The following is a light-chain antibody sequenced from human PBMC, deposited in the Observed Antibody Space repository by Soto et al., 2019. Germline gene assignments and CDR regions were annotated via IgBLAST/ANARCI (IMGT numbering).Light chain of an antibody. J-gene: IGLJ3*02. CDR2: EVT. V-gene: IGLV2-8*01. Sequence: QSALTQPPSASGSPGQSVTISCTGTGSDVGGYNYVSWYQQHPGKAPKLLIYEVTKWPSGVPDRFSGSKSGNTASLTVSGRQADDEADYYCSSYAGSQTWVFGGGTQLTVL. CDR1: GSDVGGYNY. CDR3: SSYAGSQTWV.